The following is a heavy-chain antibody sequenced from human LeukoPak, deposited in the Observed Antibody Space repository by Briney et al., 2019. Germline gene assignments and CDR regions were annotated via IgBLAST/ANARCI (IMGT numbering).Heavy chain of an antibody. CDR1: GFTFSTAW. D-gene: IGHD3-10*01. CDR2: MKSNGVTT. Sequence: GGSLRLSCAPSGFTFSTAWMIWVRQAPGNGLGWLGHMKSNGVTTDYGISVKGRFTLSREHSRRTFFLQMNSLTIEDTAVYYCAADDPKYGPGEIDYWGQGIRVSVSS. CDR3: AADDPKYGPGEIDY. J-gene: IGHJ4*02. V-gene: IGHV3-15*01.